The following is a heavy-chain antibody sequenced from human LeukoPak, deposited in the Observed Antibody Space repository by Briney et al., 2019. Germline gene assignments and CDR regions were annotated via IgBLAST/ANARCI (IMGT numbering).Heavy chain of an antibody. Sequence: SETLSLTCTVSGGSISSYYWSWIRQPPGKGLEWIGYIYCSGSTNYNPSLKSRVTISVDTSKNQFSLRLTSVTAADTAVYYCARDYGSGNSQIFDFWGQGTLVTVSS. D-gene: IGHD3-10*01. CDR2: IYCSGST. CDR3: ARDYGSGNSQIFDF. CDR1: GGSISSYY. J-gene: IGHJ4*02. V-gene: IGHV4-59*01.